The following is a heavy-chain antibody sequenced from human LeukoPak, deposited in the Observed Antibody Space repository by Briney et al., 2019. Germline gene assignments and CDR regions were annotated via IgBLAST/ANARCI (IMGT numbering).Heavy chain of an antibody. Sequence: GGFLRLSGAAAGFRCADYSMSWVRQAPGKVQEWVAGLGRSGEYKYYADSVKGRFTISRDNSKDTVSLQMNSLRAEDSAIYFCVKDRPCETCMPMDAWGQGTTVTVSS. CDR1: GFRCADYS. CDR2: LGRSGEYK. J-gene: IGHJ6*02. CDR3: VKDRPCETCMPMDA. D-gene: IGHD2-2*01. V-gene: IGHV3-23*01.